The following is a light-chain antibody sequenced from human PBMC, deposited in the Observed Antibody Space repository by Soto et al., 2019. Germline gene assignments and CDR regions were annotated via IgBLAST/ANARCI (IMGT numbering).Light chain of an antibody. V-gene: IGKV3-15*01. CDR3: QQYNNWPRGT. CDR2: GAS. Sequence: EIVMTQSPATLSVSPGERATLSCRASQSVSSNLAWYQQNPGQAPRLLIYGASTRASGIPARFSGSGSGTEFTLNISSLQSEDFAVYYCQQYNNWPRGTFGQGTKVEIK. J-gene: IGKJ1*01. CDR1: QSVSSN.